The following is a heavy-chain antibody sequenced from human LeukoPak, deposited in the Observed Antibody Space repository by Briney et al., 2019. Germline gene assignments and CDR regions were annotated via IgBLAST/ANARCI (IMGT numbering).Heavy chain of an antibody. V-gene: IGHV3-30-3*01. Sequence: GRSLRLSCAASGFTSSSYAVHWVRQAPGKGLEWVSVISYDGSNKYYADSVEGRFTISRDNSKNTLYLQMNSLRAEDTAVYYCAKDHGDYAFDYWGQGTLVTVSS. D-gene: IGHD4-17*01. CDR3: AKDHGDYAFDY. CDR2: ISYDGSNK. J-gene: IGHJ4*02. CDR1: GFTSSSYA.